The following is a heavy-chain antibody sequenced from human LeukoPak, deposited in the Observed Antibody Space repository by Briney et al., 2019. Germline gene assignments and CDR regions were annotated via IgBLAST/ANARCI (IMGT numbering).Heavy chain of an antibody. D-gene: IGHD4-17*01. J-gene: IGHJ2*01. CDR3: VRGLTTVATWLYL. CDR2: ISPNSGDT. V-gene: IGHV1-2*02. CDR1: GYTFTGYL. Sequence: ASVKVSCKASGYTFTGYLVHWVRQAPGQGLEWMGWISPNSGDTKYAQNFQGRVTMTRDTSISTAYMEVSRLRSDDTAVYYCVRGLTTVATWLYLWGRGTLVTVSS.